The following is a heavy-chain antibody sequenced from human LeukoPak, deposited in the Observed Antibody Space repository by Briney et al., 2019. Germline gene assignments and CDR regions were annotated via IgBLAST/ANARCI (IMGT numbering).Heavy chain of an antibody. CDR1: GGSISSSSYY. J-gene: IGHJ3*02. D-gene: IGHD1-26*01. Sequence: SETLSLTCTVSGGSISSSSYYWGWIRQPPGKGLEWIGSIYYSGSTYYNPSLKSRVTISVDTSKNQFSLKLSSVTAADTAVYFCARSVSGSYGAFDIWGQGTLVTVSS. V-gene: IGHV4-39*01. CDR2: IYYSGST. CDR3: ARSVSGSYGAFDI.